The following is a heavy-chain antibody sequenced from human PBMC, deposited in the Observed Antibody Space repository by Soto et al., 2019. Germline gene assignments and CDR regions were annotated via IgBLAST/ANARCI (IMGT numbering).Heavy chain of an antibody. V-gene: IGHV3-7*05. CDR3: ARDATYRDSSFYYEVFDI. J-gene: IGHJ3*02. Sequence: DVQLMESGGCLVQPGGSLRLSCATSGFTFSYYWMTWVRQAPGKGLERVANIRRDGGVEHYVDSVKGRFSVSRDNANESLYLQMNSLRIEDTAVYYCARDATYRDSSFYYEVFDIWGQGTMVTVSS. CDR1: GFTFSYYW. D-gene: IGHD3-22*01. CDR2: IRRDGGVE.